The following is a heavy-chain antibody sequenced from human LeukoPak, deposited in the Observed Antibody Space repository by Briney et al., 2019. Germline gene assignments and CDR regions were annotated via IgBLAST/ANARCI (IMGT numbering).Heavy chain of an antibody. D-gene: IGHD3-22*01. Sequence: SETLSLTCTVSGGSISSRSHSWGWIRQPPGKGLEWIGSLYYSGSTYYNPSLKSRVTISVDTSKNQFSLKLSSVTAADTALYYCARGRWGIVVSALFDYWGQGTLVTVSS. CDR3: ARGRWGIVVSALFDY. CDR1: GGSISSRSHS. V-gene: IGHV4-39*01. CDR2: LYYSGST. J-gene: IGHJ4*02.